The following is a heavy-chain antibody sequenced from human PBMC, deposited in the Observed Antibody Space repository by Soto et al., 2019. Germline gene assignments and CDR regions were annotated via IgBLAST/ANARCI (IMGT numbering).Heavy chain of an antibody. CDR3: ATWAPNCNSTSCYWDLTDAHAFDI. D-gene: IGHD2-2*01. CDR1: GFTFSGYY. J-gene: IGHJ3*02. V-gene: IGHV3-11*06. CDR2: ISSSSSYT. Sequence: GGSLRLSCAASGFTFSGYYMNWIRQAPGKGLEWVSYISSSSSYTNYADSVKGRFTISRDNAKNSLYLQMNSLRAEDTAVYYCATWAPNCNSTSCYWDLTDAHAFDIWGQGTMVTVSS.